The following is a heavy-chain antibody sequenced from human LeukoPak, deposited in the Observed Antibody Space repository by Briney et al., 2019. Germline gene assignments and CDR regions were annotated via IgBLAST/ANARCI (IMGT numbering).Heavy chain of an antibody. D-gene: IGHD5-12*01. CDR1: GYSISSGYY. CDR3: ARDTIVATSADAFDI. J-gene: IGHJ3*02. Sequence: SETLSLTCAVSGYSISSGYYWGWIRQPPGKGLEWIGSIYHSGSTYYNPSLKSRVTISVDTSKNQFSLKLSSVTAADTAVYYCARDTIVATSADAFDIWGQGTMVTASS. V-gene: IGHV4-38-2*02. CDR2: IYHSGST.